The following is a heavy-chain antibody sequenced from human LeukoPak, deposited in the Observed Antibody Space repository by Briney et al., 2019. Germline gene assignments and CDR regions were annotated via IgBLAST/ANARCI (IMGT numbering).Heavy chain of an antibody. CDR1: GFTIISYA. Sequence: GRSLRLSCAASGFTIISYAMNWVRQAPGKGLEWVATISYDGSSKYYADSVKGRFTISRDNSKNMLYLQMNSLRAEDTAVYYCARGDSGYDLWTYYYMDVWGKGTTVTVSS. D-gene: IGHD3/OR15-3a*01. V-gene: IGHV3-33*01. CDR3: ARGDSGYDLWTYYYMDV. CDR2: ISYDGSSK. J-gene: IGHJ6*03.